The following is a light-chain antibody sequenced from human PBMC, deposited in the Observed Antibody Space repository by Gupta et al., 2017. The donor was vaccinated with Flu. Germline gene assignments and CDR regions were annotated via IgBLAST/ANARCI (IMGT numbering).Light chain of an antibody. CDR1: HSVTNN. CDR2: GAF. V-gene: IGKV3-15*01. J-gene: IGKJ4*01. Sequence: EVVMTPLPATLAVSPGDTTTLSCRASHSVTNNWLAWYQQKPGQAPRLLIFGAFNRATGIPARFSGSGSGTDFTLTISSLQSEDVAVYYCQQDFSWPLTFGGGTKVEIK. CDR3: QQDFSWPLT.